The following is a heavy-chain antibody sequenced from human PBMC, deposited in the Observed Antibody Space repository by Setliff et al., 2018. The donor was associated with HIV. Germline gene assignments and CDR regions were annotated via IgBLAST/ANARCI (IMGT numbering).Heavy chain of an antibody. D-gene: IGHD3-16*01. J-gene: IGHJ6*02. CDR3: ARVIRAVYTGCHYFYGIDF. V-gene: IGHV3-13*01. CDR1: GFTFSSYD. Sequence: GGSLRLSCEAYGFTFSSYDFHWVRQAAGKGLEWVSAIGTGGDTYYVDSVKGRFTISRENARNSLYLQMNSLRAWVTSVYYCARVIRAVYTGCHYFYGIDFWGQGTAVTGAS. CDR2: IGTGGDT.